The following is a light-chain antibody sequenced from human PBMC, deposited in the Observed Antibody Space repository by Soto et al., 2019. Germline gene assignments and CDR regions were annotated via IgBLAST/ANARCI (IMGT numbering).Light chain of an antibody. CDR1: QSVSSSY. Sequence: EIVLTQSPGTLSLSPGERATLSCRASQSVSSSYLAWYQQKPGQAPRLPIYGASSRATGIPDRFSGSGSGTDFTLTISRLEPEDFAVYYCQQYGSSHLTFGQGTKVDIK. CDR2: GAS. J-gene: IGKJ1*01. V-gene: IGKV3-20*01. CDR3: QQYGSSHLT.